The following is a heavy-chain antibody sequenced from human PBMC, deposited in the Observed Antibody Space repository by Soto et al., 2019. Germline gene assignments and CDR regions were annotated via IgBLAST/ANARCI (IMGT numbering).Heavy chain of an antibody. Sequence: GGSLSLSCAASGFSFSTYSMNWVRQAPGKGLEWVSYISTRSNSIYYADSVKGRFTVSRDNAKNSLFLQMNRLRDEDTAVYFCARAKYGGAYSPFDNWGQGSLVTVSS. CDR1: GFSFSTYS. D-gene: IGHD1-26*01. J-gene: IGHJ4*02. CDR3: ARAKYGGAYSPFDN. CDR2: ISTRSNSI. V-gene: IGHV3-48*02.